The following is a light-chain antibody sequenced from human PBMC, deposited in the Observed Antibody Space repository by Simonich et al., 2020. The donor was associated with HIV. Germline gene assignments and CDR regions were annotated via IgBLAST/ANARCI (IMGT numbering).Light chain of an antibody. CDR2: AAS. V-gene: IGKV1-39*01. J-gene: IGKJ3*01. CDR1: QSISSY. CDR3: QQSYSTRFT. Sequence: DIQMTQSPCSLSASVGDRVTITCRASQSISSYLNWYQQKPGKAPKLLIYAASSLQSGVPSRFSGSGSGTDFTLTISSLQPEDFAAYYCQQSYSTRFTFGPGTKVDIK.